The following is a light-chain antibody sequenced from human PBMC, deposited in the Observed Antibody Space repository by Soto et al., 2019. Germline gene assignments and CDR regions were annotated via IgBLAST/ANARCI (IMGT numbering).Light chain of an antibody. J-gene: IGKJ2*03. Sequence: DIVMTQSPDSLAVSLGERAIINCKSSQSVLYSSNNKSYLAWYQQRPRQPPKLLFYWASTRESEVPDRVSGAGSGTDFTLTISGLQAEDVAVYYCQQYYSSRSFGQGTKLEIK. CDR1: QSVLYSSNNKSY. CDR2: WAS. V-gene: IGKV4-1*01. CDR3: QQYYSSRS.